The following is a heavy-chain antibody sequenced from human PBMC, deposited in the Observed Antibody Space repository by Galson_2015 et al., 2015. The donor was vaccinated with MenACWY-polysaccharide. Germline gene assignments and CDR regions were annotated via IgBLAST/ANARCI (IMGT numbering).Heavy chain of an antibody. CDR2: IRNDEISK. J-gene: IGHJ4*02. CDR1: GFNFRGNG. V-gene: IGHV3-30*02. CDR3: ARNPSRLDIAAASN. Sequence: SLRLSCAASGFNFRGNGMHWVRQAPGKGLEWVALIRNDEISKHYIDAVKGRFSISRDNSENTLCLQMNTLRPEDTAVYYCARNPSRLDIAAASNWGQGALVTVSS. D-gene: IGHD6-13*01.